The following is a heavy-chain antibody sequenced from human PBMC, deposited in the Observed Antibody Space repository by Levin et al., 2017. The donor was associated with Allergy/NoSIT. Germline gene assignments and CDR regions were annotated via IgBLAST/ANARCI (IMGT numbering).Heavy chain of an antibody. J-gene: IGHJ4*02. V-gene: IGHV3-23*01. CDR2: ISGGGGST. Sequence: PGGSLRLSCTASGFSFSNFAMNWVRQTPGRGLEWVSSISGGGGSTYYHDAVKGRFTISRDNSKNTLYLQMNSLTAEDTAVYYCAKVAPSNCNGGSCYFTGFDSWGQGTLLTVSS. CDR1: GFSFSNFA. CDR3: AKVAPSNCNGGSCYFTGFDS. D-gene: IGHD2-15*01.